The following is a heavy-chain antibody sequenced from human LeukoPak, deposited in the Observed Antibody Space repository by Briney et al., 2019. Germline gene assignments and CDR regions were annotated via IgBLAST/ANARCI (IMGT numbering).Heavy chain of an antibody. D-gene: IGHD1-14*01. Sequence: SVKVSCKASGGTFSSYAISWVRQAPGQGLEWMGRIIPILGIANYAQKFQGRVTITADKSTSTAYMELSSLRSEDTAVYYCASGRPGRPEAVLVYWGQGTLVTVSS. CDR2: IIPILGIA. V-gene: IGHV1-69*04. J-gene: IGHJ4*02. CDR3: ASGRPGRPEAVLVY. CDR1: GGTFSSYA.